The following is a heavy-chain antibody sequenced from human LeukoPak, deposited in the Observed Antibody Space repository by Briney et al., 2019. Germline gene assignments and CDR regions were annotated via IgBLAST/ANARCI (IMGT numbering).Heavy chain of an antibody. CDR1: GFTFDDYG. D-gene: IGHD2-2*02. J-gene: IGHJ4*02. V-gene: IGHV3-20*04. CDR2: INWNGGST. Sequence: GGSLRLSCAASGFTFDDYGMSWVRQAPGKGLEWVSGINWNGGSTGYADSVKGRFTISRDNAKNSLYLQMNSLRAVDTALYYCASCSSTSCYTRGYFDYWGQGTLVTVSS. CDR3: ASCSSTSCYTRGYFDY.